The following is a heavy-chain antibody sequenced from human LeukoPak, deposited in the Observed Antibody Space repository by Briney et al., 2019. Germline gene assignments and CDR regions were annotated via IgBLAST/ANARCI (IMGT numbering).Heavy chain of an antibody. D-gene: IGHD5-24*01. CDR2: NYNSRST. CDR1: GYSSSSDYY. J-gene: IGHJ5*02. V-gene: IGHV4-38-2*02. Sequence: SETLSLTCTVSGYSSSSDYYSCCLQQPPGKRLEWIGSNYNSRSTYYNPSLKSRVTISLDTSKNQFSLKLSAVTAADTAMYDCARELSRDGCNRWGQGTLVTVSS. CDR3: ARELSRDGCNR.